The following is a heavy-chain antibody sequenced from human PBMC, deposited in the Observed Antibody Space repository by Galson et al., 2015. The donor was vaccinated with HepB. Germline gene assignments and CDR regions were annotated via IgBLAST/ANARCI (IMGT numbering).Heavy chain of an antibody. V-gene: IGHV3-53*01. CDR1: GFSVSNNY. CDR2: IYSGGNT. J-gene: IGHJ6*04. CDR3: TSISGIVVLPVDTSELRDV. D-gene: IGHD2-2*01. Sequence: SLRLSCAASGFSVSNNYMSWVRQAPGKGLEWVSIIYSGGNTYYADSVKGRFTISRDNSKNTLYLQMNGLRAEDTAVYYCTSISGIVVLPVDTSELRDVWGKGTTVTVSS.